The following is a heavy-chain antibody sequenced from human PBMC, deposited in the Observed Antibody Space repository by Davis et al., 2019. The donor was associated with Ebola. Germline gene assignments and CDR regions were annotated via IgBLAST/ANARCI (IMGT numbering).Heavy chain of an antibody. J-gene: IGHJ1*01. V-gene: IGHV1-8*01. D-gene: IGHD3-22*01. CDR3: ARVHQVAHYDSSGYYLTAEYFQH. CDR2: MNPNSGNT. Sequence: AASVKVSCKASGYTFTSYDINWVRQATGQGLEWMGWMNPNSGNTGYAQKFQGRVTMTRNTSISIAYMELSSLRSEDTAVYYCARVHQVAHYDSSGYYLTAEYFQHWGQGTLVTVSS. CDR1: GYTFTSYD.